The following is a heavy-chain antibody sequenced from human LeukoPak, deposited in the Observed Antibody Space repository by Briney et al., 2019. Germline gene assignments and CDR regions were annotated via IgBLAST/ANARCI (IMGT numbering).Heavy chain of an antibody. Sequence: GGSLRLSCAASGFTFSSDWMHWVRQAPGEGLVWVSRINHNGVSRAYADFVKGRFTMSRDDARGTVYLQMDSLSADDTAVYYCARVPGYVGYLYGMDVWGQGTTVTVSS. D-gene: IGHD5-12*01. CDR1: GFTFSSDW. V-gene: IGHV3-74*01. CDR3: ARVPGYVGYLYGMDV. CDR2: INHNGVSR. J-gene: IGHJ6*02.